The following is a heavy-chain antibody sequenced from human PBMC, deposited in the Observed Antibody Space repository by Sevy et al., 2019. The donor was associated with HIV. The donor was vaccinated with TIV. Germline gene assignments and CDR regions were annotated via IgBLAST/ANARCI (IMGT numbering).Heavy chain of an antibody. CDR3: AKESVVTIFGVAPPGV. J-gene: IGHJ6*02. CDR2: ISGSGGST. V-gene: IGHV3-23*01. Sequence: GGSLRLSCAASGFTFSSYAMSWVRQAPGKGLEWVSAISGSGGSTYYADSVKGRFTISRDNSKNTLYLQMNSLRAEDTAVYYCAKESVVTIFGVAPPGVWGQGTTVTDSS. CDR1: GFTFSSYA. D-gene: IGHD3-3*01.